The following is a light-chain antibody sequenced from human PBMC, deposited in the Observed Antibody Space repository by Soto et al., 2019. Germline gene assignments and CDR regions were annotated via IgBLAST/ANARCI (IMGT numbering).Light chain of an antibody. V-gene: IGLV2-8*01. CDR3: SSYAGSNNLV. CDR2: EVS. Sequence: QSALTQPPSASGSPGQSVTISCTGTSSDVGAYNYVSWYQQHPGKAPKLVIYEVSQRPSGVPDRFSGSKSGYTASLTVSGLQAEDEADYYCSSYAGSNNLVFGGGTKLTVL. J-gene: IGLJ2*01. CDR1: SSDVGAYNY.